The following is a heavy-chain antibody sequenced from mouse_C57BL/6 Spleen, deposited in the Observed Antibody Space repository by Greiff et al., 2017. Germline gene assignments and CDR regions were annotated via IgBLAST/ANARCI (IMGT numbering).Heavy chain of an antibody. CDR3: VRREGYDGYPPTRDY. J-gene: IGHJ4*01. CDR1: GFTFNTYA. V-gene: IGHV10-3*01. Sequence: EVMLVESGGGLVQPKGSLKLSCAASGFTFNTYAMHWVRQAPGKGLEWVARIRSKSSNYATYYADSVKDRFTISRDDSQSMLYLQMNNLKTEDPAMYYCVRREGYDGYPPTRDYWGQGTSVTVAS. D-gene: IGHD2-3*01. CDR2: IRSKSSNYAT.